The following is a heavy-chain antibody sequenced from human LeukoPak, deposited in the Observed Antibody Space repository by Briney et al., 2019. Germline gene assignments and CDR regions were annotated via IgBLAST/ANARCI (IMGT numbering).Heavy chain of an antibody. CDR1: GFSFSSYY. Sequence: GGSLRLSCAASGFSFSSYYMYWVRQAPEKGLVWVSRIRTDGNTAYADSVKGRFTISRDNAKNTLYLQMNSLRVEDTAVYYCVAYNWNYPDYWGQGTLVTVSS. CDR2: IRTDGNT. V-gene: IGHV3-74*01. J-gene: IGHJ4*02. CDR3: VAYNWNYPDY. D-gene: IGHD1-20*01.